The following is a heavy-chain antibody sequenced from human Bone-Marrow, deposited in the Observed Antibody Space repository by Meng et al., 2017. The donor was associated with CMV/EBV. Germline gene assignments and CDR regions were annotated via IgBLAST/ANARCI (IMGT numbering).Heavy chain of an antibody. CDR3: ARTPLFLWFGELGFDY. V-gene: IGHV4-34*01. D-gene: IGHD3-10*01. J-gene: IGHJ4*02. Sequence: SETLSLTCAVYGGSFSGYYWSWIRQPPGKGLEWIGEINHSGSTNYNPSLKSRVTISVDTSKTQFSLKLSSVTAADTAVYYCARTPLFLWFGELGFDYWGQGTLVTVSS. CDR2: INHSGST. CDR1: GGSFSGYY.